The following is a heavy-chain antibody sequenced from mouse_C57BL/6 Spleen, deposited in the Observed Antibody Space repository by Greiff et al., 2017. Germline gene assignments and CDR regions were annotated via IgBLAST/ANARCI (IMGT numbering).Heavy chain of an antibody. CDR3: ATYYSKGFPFAY. V-gene: IGHV1-50*01. D-gene: IGHD2-5*01. J-gene: IGHJ3*01. CDR2: IDPSDSYT. CDR1: GYTFTSYW. Sequence: QVQLQQPGAELVKPGASVKLSCKASGYTFTSYWMQWVKQRPGQGLEWIGEIDPSDSYTNYNQKFKGKATLTVDTSSSTAYMQLSSLTSEDSAVYYCATYYSKGFPFAYWGQGTLGTVSA.